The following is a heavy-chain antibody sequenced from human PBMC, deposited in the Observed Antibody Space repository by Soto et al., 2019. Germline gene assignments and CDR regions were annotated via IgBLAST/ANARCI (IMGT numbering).Heavy chain of an antibody. Sequence: GGSLRLSCVVSGSTFSSDDMSWVRQAPGRGLEWVSCISDSGGTTYYADSVKGRFTISRDNAKNSLYLQMSSPRDEDTAVYYCAKDPPFSPTNFWFDPWGQGTLVTVSS. V-gene: IGHV3-23*01. CDR2: ISDSGGTT. J-gene: IGHJ5*02. CDR3: AKDPPFSPTNFWFDP. CDR1: GSTFSSDD.